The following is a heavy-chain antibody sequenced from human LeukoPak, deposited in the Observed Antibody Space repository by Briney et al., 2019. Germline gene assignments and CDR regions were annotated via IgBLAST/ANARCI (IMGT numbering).Heavy chain of an antibody. D-gene: IGHD5-12*01. CDR3: ARDGYDGWAFDI. V-gene: IGHV4-59*01. CDR2: IYYSGST. CDR1: GGSISSYY. J-gene: IGHJ3*02. Sequence: SETLSLTCTVSGGSISSYYWSWIRQPPGEGLEWIGYIYYSGSTNYNPSLKSRVTISVDTTKNQFSLKLSSVTAADTAVYYCARDGYDGWAFDIWGQGTMVTVSS.